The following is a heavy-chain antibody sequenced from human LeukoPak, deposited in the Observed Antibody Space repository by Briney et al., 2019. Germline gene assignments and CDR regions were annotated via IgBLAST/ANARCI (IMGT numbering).Heavy chain of an antibody. CDR1: GFSFSSYA. J-gene: IGHJ6*02. Sequence: GGSLRLSCAPSGFSFSSYAMHWVRQAPGKGLEWVAVISYDGNNKYYADSVKGRFTISRDNSKSTLFLQMNSLRAEDTAVYYRARDIVVAAATPGFYYYGMDVWGQGTTVTVS. V-gene: IGHV3-30-3*01. CDR2: ISYDGNNK. CDR3: ARDIVVAAATPGFYYYGMDV. D-gene: IGHD2-15*01.